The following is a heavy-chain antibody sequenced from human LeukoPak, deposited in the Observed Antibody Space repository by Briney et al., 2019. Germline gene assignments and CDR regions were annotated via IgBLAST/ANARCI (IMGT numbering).Heavy chain of an antibody. Sequence: GGSLRLSCAASGFTFSSYSMNWVRQAPGKGLEWVSSISSSSSYIYYADSVKCRFTISRDNAKNSLYLQMNSLRAEDTAVYYCARRRPRWYFDYWGQGTLVTVSS. CDR2: ISSSSSYI. J-gene: IGHJ4*02. CDR1: GFTFSSYS. V-gene: IGHV3-21*01. CDR3: ARRRPRWYFDY.